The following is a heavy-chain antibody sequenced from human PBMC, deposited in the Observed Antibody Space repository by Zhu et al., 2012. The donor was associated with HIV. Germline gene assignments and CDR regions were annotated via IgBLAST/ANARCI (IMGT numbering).Heavy chain of an antibody. CDR1: GGSISRSNYY. CDR2: IYYSEST. D-gene: IGHD2-2*01. V-gene: IGHV4-39*01. CDR3: ASRYCSSSSCLYDY. Sequence: QVQLQESGPGLVKPSETLSLICTVSGGSISRSNYYWGWIRQPPGKGLEWIGSIYYSESTFYNPSLKSRVTISMDTSKNQFSLKLRSVTAADTAVYYCASRYCSSSSCLYDYWGQGTLVTVSS. J-gene: IGHJ4*02.